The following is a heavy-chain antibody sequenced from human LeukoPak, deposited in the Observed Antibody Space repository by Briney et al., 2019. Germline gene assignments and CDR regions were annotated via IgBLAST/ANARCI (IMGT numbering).Heavy chain of an antibody. Sequence: GASVKVSCKASGYTFTSYGISWVRQAPGQGLEWMGWISAYNGNTNYAQKLQGRVTMTTDTSTSTAYMELRSLRSDDTAVYYCAREFYRRSYDFWSGYYTGIPYWGQGTLVTVSS. V-gene: IGHV1-18*01. CDR2: ISAYNGNT. J-gene: IGHJ4*02. D-gene: IGHD3-3*01. CDR1: GYTFTSYG. CDR3: AREFYRRSYDFWSGYYTGIPY.